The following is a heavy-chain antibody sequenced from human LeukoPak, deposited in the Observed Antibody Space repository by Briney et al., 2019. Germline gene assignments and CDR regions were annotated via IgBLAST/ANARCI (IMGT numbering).Heavy chain of an antibody. CDR1: GFTFSSYW. V-gene: IGHV3-7*01. CDR3: ARDPDPYYFDY. J-gene: IGHJ4*02. CDR2: IKQDGSEK. Sequence: GGSLRLSCAASGFTFSSYWMTWVRQAPGKGLEWVANIKQDGSEKYYVDSVKGRFTISRDNAKNSLYLQMNSLRAEDTAVYYCARDPDPYYFDYWGQGTLVTVSS.